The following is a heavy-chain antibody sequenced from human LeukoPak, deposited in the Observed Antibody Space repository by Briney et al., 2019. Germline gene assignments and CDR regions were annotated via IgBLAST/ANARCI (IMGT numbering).Heavy chain of an antibody. CDR2: IQQDGTEK. D-gene: IGHD6-13*01. J-gene: IGHJ6*02. CDR3: ARDQGIAAAGQPAYYYYGMDV. Sequence: GRCLRPSCAASGFTLTSKWMSCVRQVPGRVLEWVANIQQDGTEKSYVDSVKGRFTISRYNAKNSLYLQMNSLRAEDTAVYYCARDQGIAAAGQPAYYYYGMDVWGQGTTVTVSS. CDR1: GFTLTSKW. V-gene: IGHV3-7*04.